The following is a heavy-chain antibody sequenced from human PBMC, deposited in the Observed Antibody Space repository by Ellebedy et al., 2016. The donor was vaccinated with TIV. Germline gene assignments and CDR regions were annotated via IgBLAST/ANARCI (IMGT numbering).Heavy chain of an antibody. D-gene: IGHD3-3*01. V-gene: IGHV4-30-4*01. CDR1: GGSISSGDYY. CDR3: ARGPRYDFWSGYRGYFDY. Sequence: SETLSLTCTVSGGSISSGDYYWSWIRQPPGKGLEWIGYIYYSGSTYYNPSLKSRVTISVDTSKNQFSLNLSSVTAADTAVYYCARGPRYDFWSGYRGYFDYWGQGTLVTVSS. J-gene: IGHJ4*02. CDR2: IYYSGST.